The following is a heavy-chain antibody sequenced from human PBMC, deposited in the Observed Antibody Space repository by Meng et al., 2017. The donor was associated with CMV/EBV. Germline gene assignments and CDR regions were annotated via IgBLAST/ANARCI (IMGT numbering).Heavy chain of an antibody. CDR3: ARDDPRTSGRVCAFDI. J-gene: IGHJ3*02. CDR2: ISSSSSYI. D-gene: IGHD6-25*01. Sequence: GESLKISCAASGFTFSSYSMNWVRQAPGKGLERVSSISSSSSYIYYADSVKGRFTISRDNAKNSLYLQMNSLRAEDTAVYYCARDDPRTSGRVCAFDIWGQGTMVTVSS. CDR1: GFTFSSYS. V-gene: IGHV3-21*01.